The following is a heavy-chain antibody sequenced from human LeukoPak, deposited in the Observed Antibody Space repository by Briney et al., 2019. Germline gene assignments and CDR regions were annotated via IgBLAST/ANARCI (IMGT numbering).Heavy chain of an antibody. CDR2: ISDSGGST. CDR1: GFPFSSYA. CDR3: VRGYSFGPYGMDV. J-gene: IGHJ6*02. Sequence: GGSLRLSCSASGFPFSSYAMHWVRQAPGKGLEYVSAISDSGGSTYYADSVKGRFTISRDNSKNTLHLQMSSLRAEDTAVYFCVRGYSFGPYGMDVWGQGTTVTVSS. D-gene: IGHD2-15*01. V-gene: IGHV3-64D*09.